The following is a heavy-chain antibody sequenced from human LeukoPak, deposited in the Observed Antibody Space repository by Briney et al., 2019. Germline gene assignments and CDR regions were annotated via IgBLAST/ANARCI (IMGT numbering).Heavy chain of an antibody. J-gene: IGHJ4*02. CDR2: IYYSGST. V-gene: IGHV4-31*03. CDR3: AGSGGSRLDY. Sequence: SETLSLTCTVSGGSISSGGYYWSWIRQHPGKGLEWIGYIYYSGSTYYNPSHKSRVTISVDTSKNQFSLKLSSVTAADTAVYYCAGSGGSRLDYWGQGTLVTVSS. CDR1: GGSISSGGYY. D-gene: IGHD2-15*01.